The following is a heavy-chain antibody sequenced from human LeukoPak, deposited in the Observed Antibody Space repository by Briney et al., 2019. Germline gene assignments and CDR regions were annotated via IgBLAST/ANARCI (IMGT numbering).Heavy chain of an antibody. J-gene: IGHJ5*02. CDR2: INHSGST. V-gene: IGHV4-34*01. CDR1: GGSFSGYY. CDR3: ARGLWFDP. Sequence: SENLSLTCAVYGGSFSGYYWSWIRQPPGKGLEWIGEINHSGSTNYNPSLKSRVTISVDTSKNQFSLKLSSVTAADTAVYYCARGLWFDPWGQGTLVTVSS.